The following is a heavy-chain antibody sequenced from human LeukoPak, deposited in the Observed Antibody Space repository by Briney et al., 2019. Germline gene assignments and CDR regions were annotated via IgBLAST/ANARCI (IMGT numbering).Heavy chain of an antibody. Sequence: SETLSLTCAVYGGSFSGYYWSWIRQPPGKGLEWIGEINHSGSTNYNPSLKSRVTISVDTSKNQFSLKLSSVTAADMAVYYCARGGSRMRYFDWLRDYYFDYWGQGTLVTVSS. CDR3: ARGGSRMRYFDWLRDYYFDY. V-gene: IGHV4-34*01. CDR1: GGSFSGYY. CDR2: INHSGST. D-gene: IGHD3-9*01. J-gene: IGHJ4*02.